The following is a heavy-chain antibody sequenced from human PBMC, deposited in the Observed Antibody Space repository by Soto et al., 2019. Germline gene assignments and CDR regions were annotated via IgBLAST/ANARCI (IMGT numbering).Heavy chain of an antibody. CDR1: GYTFTSYD. CDR2: MNPNSGNT. J-gene: IGHJ5*02. D-gene: IGHD4-4*01. CDR3: AVFEVTPYNWFDP. Sequence: ASVKVSCKASGYTFTSYDINWVRQATGQGLEWMGWMNPNSGNTGYAQKFQGRVTMTRNTSISTAYMELSSLRSEDTAVYYCAVFEVTPYNWFDPWGQGTLVTVSS. V-gene: IGHV1-8*01.